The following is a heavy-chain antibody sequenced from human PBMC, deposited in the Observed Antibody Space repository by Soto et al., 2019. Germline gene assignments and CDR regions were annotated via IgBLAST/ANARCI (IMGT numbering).Heavy chain of an antibody. J-gene: IGHJ6*03. V-gene: IGHV1-69*02. CDR2: IIPILGIA. Sequence: SVKVSCKASGGTFSSYTISWVRQAPGQGLEWMGRIIPILGIANYAQKFQGRVTITADKSTSTAYMELSSLRSEDTAVYYCARGEGLSVTTYYYYYYMDVWGKGTTVTVSS. D-gene: IGHD4-17*01. CDR1: GGTFSSYT. CDR3: ARGEGLSVTTYYYYYYMDV.